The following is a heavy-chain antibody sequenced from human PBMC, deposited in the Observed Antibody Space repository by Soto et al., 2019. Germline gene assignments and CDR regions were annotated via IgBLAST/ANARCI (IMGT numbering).Heavy chain of an antibody. Sequence: GGSLRLSCAASGFTFSSYAMHWVRQAPGKGLEWVAVISYDGSNKYYADSVKGRFTISRDNSKNTLYLQMNSLRAEDTAVYYCARGKKGSSWLKYYYYGMDVWGQGTTVTVSS. D-gene: IGHD6-13*01. CDR2: ISYDGSNK. V-gene: IGHV3-30-3*01. J-gene: IGHJ6*02. CDR1: GFTFSSYA. CDR3: ARGKKGSSWLKYYYYGMDV.